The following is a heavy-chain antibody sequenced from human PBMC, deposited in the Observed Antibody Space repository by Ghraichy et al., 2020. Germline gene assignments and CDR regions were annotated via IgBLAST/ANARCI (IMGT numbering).Heavy chain of an antibody. J-gene: IGHJ4*02. Sequence: ASVKVSCKASGYTFSSYAMIWVRQAPGQGLEWMGWINTNTGNPTYAQGFTGRFVFSLDTSVSTAYLQISSLKAEDTAVYYCARVGSMVRGAFYSFDNWGQGTLVTVSS. CDR1: GYTFSSYA. CDR2: INTNTGNP. D-gene: IGHD3-10*01. CDR3: ARVGSMVRGAFYSFDN. V-gene: IGHV7-4-1*02.